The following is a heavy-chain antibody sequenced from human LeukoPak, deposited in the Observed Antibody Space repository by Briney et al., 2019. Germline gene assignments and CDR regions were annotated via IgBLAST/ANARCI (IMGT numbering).Heavy chain of an antibody. Sequence: SETLSLTCTVSGGSVSSYYWSWIRQPPGKGLEWIGYIYYSGSTNYDPSLKSRITISVDTSKNQFSLKLSSVTAADTAVYYCASTYSGSYFLFDYWGQGTLVTVSS. CDR1: GGSVSSYY. V-gene: IGHV4-59*02. CDR3: ASTYSGSYFLFDY. D-gene: IGHD1-26*01. CDR2: IYYSGST. J-gene: IGHJ4*02.